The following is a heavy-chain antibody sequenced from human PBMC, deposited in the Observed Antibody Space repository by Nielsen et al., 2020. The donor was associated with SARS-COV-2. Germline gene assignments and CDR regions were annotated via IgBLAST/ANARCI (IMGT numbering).Heavy chain of an antibody. D-gene: IGHD5-12*01. CDR3: ARHLDVDMVATITSWFDP. CDR2: IYYSGST. CDR1: GGSISSSSYY. Sequence: SEILSFTCTVSGGSISSSSYYWGWIRQPPGKGLEWIGSIYYSGSTYYNPSLKSRVTISVDTSKNQFSLKLSSVTAADTAVYYCARHLDVDMVATITSWFDPWGQGTLVTASS. V-gene: IGHV4-39*01. J-gene: IGHJ5*02.